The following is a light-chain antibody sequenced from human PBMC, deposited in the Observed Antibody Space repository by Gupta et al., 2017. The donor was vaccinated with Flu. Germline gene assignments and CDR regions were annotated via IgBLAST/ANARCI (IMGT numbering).Light chain of an antibody. Sequence: NSSRIKKSLDSSDGNTCLDWYQQRPGQAPRRLIYKVSTRESGVPERFSGSGSGTDFTLNISRLEADDGGVYYCLQYTGWRYSFGQGTKLEIK. V-gene: IGKV2-30*01. CDR3: LQYTGWRYS. CDR2: KVS. CDR1: KSLDSSDGNTC. J-gene: IGKJ2*03.